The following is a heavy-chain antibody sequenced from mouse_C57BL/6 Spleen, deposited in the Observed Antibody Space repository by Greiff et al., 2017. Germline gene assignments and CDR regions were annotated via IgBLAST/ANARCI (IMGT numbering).Heavy chain of an antibody. D-gene: IGHD4-1*01. Sequence: QVQLQQSGAELAKPGASVKLSCKASGYTFTSYWMHWVKQRPGQGLEWIGYINPSSGYTKYNQKFKDKVTLTADKSSSTAYLQLSSLTYEDSAVYYCARFLGPRYFDVWGTGTTVTVSS. CDR3: ARFLGPRYFDV. V-gene: IGHV1-7*01. CDR2: INPSSGYT. CDR1: GYTFTSYW. J-gene: IGHJ1*03.